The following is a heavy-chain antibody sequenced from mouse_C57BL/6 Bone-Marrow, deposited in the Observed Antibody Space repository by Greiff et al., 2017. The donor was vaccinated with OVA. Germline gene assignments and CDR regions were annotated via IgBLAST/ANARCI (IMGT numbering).Heavy chain of an antibody. CDR2: IWSGGST. CDR3: ARLGRGAY. CDR1: GFSLTSYG. Sequence: VKLQESGPGLVQPSQSLSITCTVSGFSLTSYGVHWVRQSPGKGLEWLGVIWSGGSTDYNAAFISRLSISKDNSKSQVFFKMNSLQADDTAIYYCARLGRGAYWGQGTLVTVSA. D-gene: IGHD4-1*01. J-gene: IGHJ3*01. V-gene: IGHV2-2*01.